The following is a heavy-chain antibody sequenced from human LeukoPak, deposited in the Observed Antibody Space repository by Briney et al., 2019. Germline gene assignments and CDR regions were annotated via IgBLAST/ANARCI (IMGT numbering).Heavy chain of an antibody. Sequence: ASVKVSCKASGGTFSSYTISWVRQAPGQGLEWMGRIIPILGIANYAQKFQGRVTITADKSTSTAYMELSSLRSEDTAVYYCASSVAVLLYGSRSYQSLDVWGKGTTVTVSS. D-gene: IGHD3-10*01. CDR1: GGTFSSYT. V-gene: IGHV1-69*02. CDR2: IIPILGIA. J-gene: IGHJ6*04. CDR3: ASSVAVLLYGSRSYQSLDV.